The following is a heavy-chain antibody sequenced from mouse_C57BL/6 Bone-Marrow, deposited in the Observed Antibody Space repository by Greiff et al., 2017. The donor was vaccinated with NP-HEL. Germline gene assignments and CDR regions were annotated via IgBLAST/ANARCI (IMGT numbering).Heavy chain of an antibody. CDR1: GFTFSSYA. CDR2: ISSGGDYI. CDR3: TRDGIYDGYPAWFAY. Sequence: EVHLVESGEGLVKPGGSLKLSCAASGFTFSSYAMSWVRQTPEKRLEWVAYISSGGDYIYYADTVKGRFTISRDNARNTLYLQMSSLKSEDTAMYYCTRDGIYDGYPAWFAYWGQGTLVTVSA. V-gene: IGHV5-9-1*02. J-gene: IGHJ3*01. D-gene: IGHD2-3*01.